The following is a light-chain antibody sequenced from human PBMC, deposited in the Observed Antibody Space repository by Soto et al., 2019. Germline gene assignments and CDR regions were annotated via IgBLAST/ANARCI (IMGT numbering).Light chain of an antibody. V-gene: IGLV2-14*01. CDR1: SNDVGGYNY. CDR3: SSFNSPSTGV. Sequence: QSALTQPASVSGSPGQSITISCTGTSNDVGGYNYVSWFQQHPGNATKLLIFEFSNRPAGVSHLFSGSTSGNTASLTISGLQAEDEAYYYGSSFNSPSTGVFGTGTKLTVL. CDR2: EFS. J-gene: IGLJ1*01.